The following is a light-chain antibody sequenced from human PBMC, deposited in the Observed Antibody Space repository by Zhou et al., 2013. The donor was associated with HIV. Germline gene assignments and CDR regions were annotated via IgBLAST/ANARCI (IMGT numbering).Light chain of an antibody. CDR3: QQYETYLYA. Sequence: DIQMTQSPSSLSSSIGDRVTITCRASQGIGNSLAWYQQLPGKAPKLLLSLASKLESGVPSRFSGSGSGADYTLTIDSLQPEDFATYFCQQYETYLYAFGQGTKLEIK. V-gene: IGKV1-NL1*01. J-gene: IGKJ2*01. CDR2: LAS. CDR1: QGIGNS.